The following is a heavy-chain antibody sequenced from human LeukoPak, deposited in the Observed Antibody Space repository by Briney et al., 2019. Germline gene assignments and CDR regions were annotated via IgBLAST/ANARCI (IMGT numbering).Heavy chain of an antibody. V-gene: IGHV4-34*01. D-gene: IGHD3-16*01. CDR2: INHSGST. J-gene: IGHJ6*03. CDR1: GGSFSGYY. Sequence: PSETLSLTCAVYGGSFSGYYWSWIRQPPGKGLEWIGEINHSGSTNYNPSLKSRVTISVDTSKNQFSLKLSSVTAADTAVYYCARFGEVGYYYYMDVWGKGTTVTISS. CDR3: ARFGEVGYYYYMDV.